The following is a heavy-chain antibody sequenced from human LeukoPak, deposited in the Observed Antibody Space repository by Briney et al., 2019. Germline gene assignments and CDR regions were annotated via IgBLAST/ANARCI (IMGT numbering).Heavy chain of an antibody. CDR1: GFTFSSYS. CDR3: ARVSYDFWSGYYTDY. CDR2: ISSSGSTI. D-gene: IGHD3-3*01. V-gene: IGHV3-48*01. J-gene: IGHJ4*02. Sequence: GGSLRLSCAASGFTFSSYSMNWVRQAPGKGLEWVSYISSSGSTIYYADSVKGRFTISRDNAKNSLYLQMNSLRAEDTAVYYCARVSYDFWSGYYTDYWGQGTLVTVSS.